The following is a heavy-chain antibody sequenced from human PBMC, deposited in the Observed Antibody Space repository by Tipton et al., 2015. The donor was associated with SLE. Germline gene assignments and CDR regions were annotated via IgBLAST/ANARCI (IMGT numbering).Heavy chain of an antibody. Sequence: SLRLSCAASGFTFSDYYMSWIRQAPGKGLEWVSYISSTGTTMYYADSVKGRFTISRDNANNSLYLQMSSLRAEDTAIYYSARRVGYFDLWGRGTLVTVSS. D-gene: IGHD3-3*01. CDR2: ISSTGTTM. J-gene: IGHJ2*01. CDR1: GFTFSDYY. CDR3: ARRVGYFDL. V-gene: IGHV3-11*04.